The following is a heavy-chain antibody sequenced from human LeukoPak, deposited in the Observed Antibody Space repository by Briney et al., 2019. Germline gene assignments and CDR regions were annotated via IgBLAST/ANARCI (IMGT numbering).Heavy chain of an antibody. CDR2: ISGSGSGGST. D-gene: IGHD1-26*01. Sequence: GGSLRLSCAASGFTFSSSAMSWVRQAPGKGLEWVSNISGSGSGGSTYYADSVKGRFTISRDNAKNSLYLQMNSLRAEDTAVYYCARRRYSGSSQHFDYWGQGTLVTVSS. CDR1: GFTFSSSA. V-gene: IGHV3-23*01. J-gene: IGHJ4*02. CDR3: ARRRYSGSSQHFDY.